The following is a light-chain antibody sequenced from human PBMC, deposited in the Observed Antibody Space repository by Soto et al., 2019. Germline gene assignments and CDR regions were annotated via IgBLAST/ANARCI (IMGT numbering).Light chain of an antibody. CDR2: EVS. V-gene: IGLV2-14*01. Sequence: QSVLTQPASVSGSPGQSITISCTGTSSDVGGYNYVSWYQHHPGKAPKLMIYEVSNRPSGVSNRFSGSKSGNTASLTISGLQAEDEADYYCSSHTSISTVVFGGGTKVTVL. J-gene: IGLJ2*01. CDR1: SSDVGGYNY. CDR3: SSHTSISTVV.